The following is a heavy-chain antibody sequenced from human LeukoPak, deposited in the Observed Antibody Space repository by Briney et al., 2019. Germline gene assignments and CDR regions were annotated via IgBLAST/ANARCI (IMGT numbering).Heavy chain of an antibody. CDR1: GGSISSSNW. Sequence: PSGTLYLTCDASGGSISSSNWRSWVRQPPGKGLEWIGEIYHSGSTNYNPYFKSRVTISVDKSTNQFFLKLSPVTAADTGGYYCAKHRLGIAVGRGPFFFDYWGQGTLVTVSS. CDR2: IYHSGST. V-gene: IGHV4-4*02. CDR3: AKHRLGIAVGRGPFFFDY. D-gene: IGHD6-19*01. J-gene: IGHJ4*02.